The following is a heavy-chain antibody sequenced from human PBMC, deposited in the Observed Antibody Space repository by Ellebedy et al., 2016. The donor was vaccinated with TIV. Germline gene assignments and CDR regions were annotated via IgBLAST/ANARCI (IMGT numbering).Heavy chain of an antibody. Sequence: GGSLRLXXAASAFTSDTYWMTWVRQAPGKGLEWVANINRDGSDKNYVDSVKGRFTISRDNAKKSLYLQLTSLRDEDTAVYYCASSGWGKSYYGMDVWGQGTTVTVSS. D-gene: IGHD6-19*01. CDR3: ASSGWGKSYYGMDV. V-gene: IGHV3-7*01. CDR1: AFTSDTYW. J-gene: IGHJ6*02. CDR2: INRDGSDK.